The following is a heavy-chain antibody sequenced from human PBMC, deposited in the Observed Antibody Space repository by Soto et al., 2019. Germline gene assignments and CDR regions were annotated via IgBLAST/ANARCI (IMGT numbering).Heavy chain of an antibody. Sequence: GGSLRLSCVVSGFTFNSYSMDWVRQAPGKGLEWVSYITSGSSTIHYADSVKGRFTISRDNAKNSVFLQMNSLRVEDTAVYYCVRDAGSLGYWGQGSLVTVSS. CDR3: VRDAGSLGY. CDR1: GFTFNSYS. V-gene: IGHV3-48*01. CDR2: ITSGSSTI. D-gene: IGHD3-10*01. J-gene: IGHJ4*02.